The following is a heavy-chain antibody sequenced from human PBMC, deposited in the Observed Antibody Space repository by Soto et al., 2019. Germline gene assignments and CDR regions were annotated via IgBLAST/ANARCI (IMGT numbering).Heavy chain of an antibody. CDR3: ARGRGIVATINRSLLFDY. CDR1: GGSISSGGYY. V-gene: IGHV4-31*03. Sequence: QVQLQESGPGLVKPSQTLSLTCTVSGGSISSGGYYWSWIRQHPGKGLEWIGYIYYSGSTYYNPSLKSRVTISVDTSKKQFSLKVSSVTAAYTAVYYCARGRGIVATINRSLLFDYWGQGTLVTVSS. D-gene: IGHD5-12*01. J-gene: IGHJ4*02. CDR2: IYYSGST.